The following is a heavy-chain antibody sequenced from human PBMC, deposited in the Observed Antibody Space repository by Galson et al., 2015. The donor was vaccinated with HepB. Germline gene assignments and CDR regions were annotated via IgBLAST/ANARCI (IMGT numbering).Heavy chain of an antibody. CDR3: ATVAWVVTSGFDI. V-gene: IGHV3-30*02. D-gene: IGHD4-23*01. Sequence: SLRLSCAASGFAFSGYAMHWVRQAPLKGLEWVAYISYDETTKHYADSVKGRFTISRDNSKDTLYLQLNSLRTEDTAVYYCATVAWVVTSGFDIWGQGTMATVSS. J-gene: IGHJ3*02. CDR2: ISYDETTK. CDR1: GFAFSGYA.